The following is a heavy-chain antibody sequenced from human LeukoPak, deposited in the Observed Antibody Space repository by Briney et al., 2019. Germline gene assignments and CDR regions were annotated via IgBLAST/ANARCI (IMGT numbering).Heavy chain of an antibody. V-gene: IGHV3-7*05. Sequence: PGGSLRLSCAASGFTFSYYWMTWVRQAPGKGLEWVANIKQDGSEKYYVDSVKGRFTISRDNAKNSLYLKMNSLRAEDTALYYCAREDQPRGTFDYWGQGILVTVSS. CDR3: AREDQPRGTFDY. J-gene: IGHJ4*02. CDR2: IKQDGSEK. D-gene: IGHD2-15*01. CDR1: GFTFSYYW.